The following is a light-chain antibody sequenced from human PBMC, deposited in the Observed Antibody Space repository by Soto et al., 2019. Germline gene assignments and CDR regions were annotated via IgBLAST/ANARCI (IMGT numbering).Light chain of an antibody. CDR3: QQYKSWPYT. J-gene: IGKJ2*01. CDR1: QSISDK. CDR2: GAS. Sequence: PVTLSVSTGERVTLSCRASQSISDKSAWYQQKPGQAPRLLMFGASTRATGIPARFSGSGSGTDFTLTITGLQSEDFAVYYCQQYKSWPYTFSQGTKLDI. V-gene: IGKV3-15*01.